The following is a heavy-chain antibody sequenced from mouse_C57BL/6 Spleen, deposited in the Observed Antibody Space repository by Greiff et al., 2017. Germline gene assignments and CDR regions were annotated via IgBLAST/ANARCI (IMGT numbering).Heavy chain of an antibody. CDR1: GYAFSSYW. Sequence: QVQLKESGAELVKPGASVKISCKASGYAFSSYWMNWVKQRPGKGLEWIGQIYPGDGDTNYNGKFKGKATLTADKSSSTAYMQLSSLTSEDSAVYFCARRGLAGYFDYWGQGTTLTVSS. CDR2: IYPGDGDT. CDR3: ARRGLAGYFDY. J-gene: IGHJ2*01. V-gene: IGHV1-80*01. D-gene: IGHD1-1*01.